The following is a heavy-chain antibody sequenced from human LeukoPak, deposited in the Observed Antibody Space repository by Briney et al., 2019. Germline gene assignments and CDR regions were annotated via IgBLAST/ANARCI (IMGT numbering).Heavy chain of an antibody. V-gene: IGHV3-30*02. Sequence: AGGSLRLSCAASGFTFSSYGMHWVRQAPGKGLEWVAFIRYDGSNKYYADSVKGRFTISRDNAKNSLYLQMNSLRAEDTAVYYCARDATMVPLYYYYYMDVWGKGTTVTVSS. J-gene: IGHJ6*03. D-gene: IGHD3-10*01. CDR2: IRYDGSNK. CDR1: GFTFSSYG. CDR3: ARDATMVPLYYYYYMDV.